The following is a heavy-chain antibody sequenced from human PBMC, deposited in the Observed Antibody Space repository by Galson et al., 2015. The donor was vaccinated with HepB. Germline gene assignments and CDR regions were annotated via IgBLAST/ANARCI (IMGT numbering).Heavy chain of an antibody. D-gene: IGHD5-24*01. V-gene: IGHV4-59*08. CDR3: ARHRDGYNLGGLYDAFDI. J-gene: IGHJ3*02. CDR1: GGSISSYY. CDR2: IYYSGST. Sequence: ETLSLTCTVSGGSISSYYWSWIRQPPGKGLEWIGYIYYSGSTNYNPSLKSRVTISVDTSKNQFSLKLSSVTAADTAVYYCARHRDGYNLGGLYDAFDIWGQGTMVTVSS.